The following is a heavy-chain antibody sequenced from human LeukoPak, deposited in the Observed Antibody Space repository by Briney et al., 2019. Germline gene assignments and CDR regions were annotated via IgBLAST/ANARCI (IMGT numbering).Heavy chain of an antibody. CDR1: GFTFSSYD. V-gene: IGHV3-13*01. Sequence: GGSLRLSCAASGFTFSSYDMHWGRQATGKGLEWVSAIGTAGDTYYPGSVKGRFTISRENAKNSLYLQMNSLRAGDTAVYYCARALSPLSAFDIWGQGTMVTVSS. CDR2: IGTAGDT. CDR3: ARALSPLSAFDI. J-gene: IGHJ3*02.